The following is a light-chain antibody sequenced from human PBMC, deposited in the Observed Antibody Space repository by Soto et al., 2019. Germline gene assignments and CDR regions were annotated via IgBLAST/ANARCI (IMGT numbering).Light chain of an antibody. CDR1: NIGSKS. CDR2: DDS. Sequence: SYELSQQPSVSVAPGQTARITYGGNNIGSKSVHWYQQMPGQAPVLVVYDDSDRPSGIPERFSGSNSGNTATLTISRVEAGDEADYYCQVWHSSSDHYVFGTGSKVTVL. J-gene: IGLJ1*01. V-gene: IGLV3-21*02. CDR3: QVWHSSSDHYV.